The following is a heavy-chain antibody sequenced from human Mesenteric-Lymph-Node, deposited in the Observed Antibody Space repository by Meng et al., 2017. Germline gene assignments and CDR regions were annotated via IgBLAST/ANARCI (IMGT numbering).Heavy chain of an antibody. J-gene: IGHJ3*02. D-gene: IGHD1-1*01. V-gene: IGHV4-34*01. CDR3: ARRRSWNDAFDI. Sequence: SETLSLTCAVYVGSFSGYYWTWLRQPPGKGLVWIGEISHTGGTNYNPSLHSRVTISVDTSKNQFSLRLSSMTAADTAVYYCARRRSWNDAFDIWGHGTMVTVSS. CDR2: ISHTGGT. CDR1: VGSFSGYY.